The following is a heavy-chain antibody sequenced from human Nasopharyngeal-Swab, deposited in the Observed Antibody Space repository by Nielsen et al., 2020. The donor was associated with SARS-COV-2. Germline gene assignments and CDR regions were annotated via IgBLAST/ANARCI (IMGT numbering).Heavy chain of an antibody. CDR2: IKQDGSEK. J-gene: IGHJ4*02. CDR1: GFTFGTYW. CDR3: ARVGWWFHYYFDY. D-gene: IGHD2-15*01. V-gene: IGHV3-7*01. Sequence: GASLKISCAASGFTFGTYWMTWVRQARGKGLEWVANIKQDGSEKYYVDSVKGRFTISRDNAKNSLYLQMNSLRAEDTAVYYCARVGWWFHYYFDYWGQGTLATVSS.